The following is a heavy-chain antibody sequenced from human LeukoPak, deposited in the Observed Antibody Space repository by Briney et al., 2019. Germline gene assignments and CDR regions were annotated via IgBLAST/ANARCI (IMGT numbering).Heavy chain of an antibody. CDR1: GFTFSSYW. D-gene: IGHD3-22*01. Sequence: GGSLRLSCAASGFTFSSYWMSWVRQAPGKGLEWVAFRRYDGSNRFYADSVKGRFTISRDNSKNTLYLQMNSLRVEDTAVYYCAKGPGYYPTYVDYWGQGTLVTVSS. J-gene: IGHJ4*02. CDR3: AKGPGYYPTYVDY. V-gene: IGHV3-30*02. CDR2: RRYDGSNR.